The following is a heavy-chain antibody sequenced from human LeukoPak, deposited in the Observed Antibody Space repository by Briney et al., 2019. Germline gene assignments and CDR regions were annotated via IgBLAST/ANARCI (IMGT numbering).Heavy chain of an antibody. V-gene: IGHV1-8*01. Sequence: ASVKVSCKASGYTFTSYDINWVRQATGQGLEWMGWMNPNSGNTGYAQKFQGRVTMTRNTSISTAYMELSSLRSEDTAVYYCARESVAGMGVNFDYWGQGTLVTVSP. CDR1: GYTFTSYD. D-gene: IGHD6-19*01. CDR3: ARESVAGMGVNFDY. CDR2: MNPNSGNT. J-gene: IGHJ4*02.